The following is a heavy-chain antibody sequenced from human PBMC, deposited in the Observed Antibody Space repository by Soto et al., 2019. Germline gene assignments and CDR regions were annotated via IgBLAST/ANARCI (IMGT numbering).Heavy chain of an antibody. V-gene: IGHV3-21*01. CDR3: ALWYQYYYGSGSYSNWFDP. CDR2: ISSSSSYI. CDR1: GFTFSSYS. Sequence: PGGSLRLSCAASGFTFSSYSMNWVRQAPGKGLEWVSSISSSSSYIYYADSVKGRFTISRDNAKNSLYLQMNSLRAEDTAVYYCALWYQYYYGSGSYSNWFDPWGQGTLVTVSS. J-gene: IGHJ5*02. D-gene: IGHD3-10*01.